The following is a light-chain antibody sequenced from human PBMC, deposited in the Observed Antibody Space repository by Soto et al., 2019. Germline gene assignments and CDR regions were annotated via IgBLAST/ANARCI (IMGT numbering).Light chain of an antibody. CDR1: QSVGSG. CDR2: GAS. CDR3: QQYNNWPLT. J-gene: IGKJ4*01. V-gene: IGKV3-15*01. Sequence: EIVMAQSPATLSVSPGERATLSCRASQSVGSGLSWYQQKPDQAPRLLIYGASTRATGIPARFSGSGSGTEFTLTISSLQSEDFAVYYCQQYNNWPLTFGGGTKVDIK.